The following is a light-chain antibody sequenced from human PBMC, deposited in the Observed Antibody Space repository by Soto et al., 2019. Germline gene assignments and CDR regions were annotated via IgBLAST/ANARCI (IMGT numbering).Light chain of an antibody. V-gene: IGLV2-8*01. CDR3: ASYAGVNNLL. CDR1: SSDIGGYNF. Sequence: QSALTQPPSASGSPGQSVTISCTGTSSDIGGYNFVSWYQQHPGKAPKLMIYDVTKRPSGVPDRFSGSKSGNTASLTVSGLQAEDEADYYCASYAGVNNLLFGGVTKVTVL. J-gene: IGLJ2*01. CDR2: DVT.